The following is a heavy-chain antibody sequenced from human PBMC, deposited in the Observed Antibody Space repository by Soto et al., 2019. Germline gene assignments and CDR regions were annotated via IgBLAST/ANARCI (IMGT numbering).Heavy chain of an antibody. CDR3: AHAYGGRSLY. J-gene: IGHJ4*02. CDR2: IYWDDST. CDR1: GFSLTTDRVG. D-gene: IGHD1-26*01. V-gene: IGHV2-5*02. Sequence: QITLKESGPTLVKPTQTLTLTCAFSGFSLTTDRVGVGWIRQPPGEALEWLAVIYWDDSTTYRPSLESRLTSTPDTSKNPLALTMTNMGSLDTATYYSAHAYGGRSLYWGQGTLVTVSS.